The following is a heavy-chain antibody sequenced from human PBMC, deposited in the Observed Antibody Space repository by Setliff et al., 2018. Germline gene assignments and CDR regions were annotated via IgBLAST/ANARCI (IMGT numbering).Heavy chain of an antibody. CDR2: IDQGSRG. D-gene: IGHD3-22*01. Sequence: PGGSLRLSCATSGFTFRDYSLTWVRQAPGKGLEWVSGIDQGSRGYYPDSMKGRFSISRDNSRNTISLQINDVRVEDTATYYCARQRYYDTTGKAFDIWGQGTMVTVSS. CDR1: GFTFRDYS. CDR3: ARQRYYDTTGKAFDI. J-gene: IGHJ3*02. V-gene: IGHV3-53*01.